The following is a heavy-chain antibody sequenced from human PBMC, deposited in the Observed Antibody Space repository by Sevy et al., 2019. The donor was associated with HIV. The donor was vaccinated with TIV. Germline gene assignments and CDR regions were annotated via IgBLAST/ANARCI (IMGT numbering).Heavy chain of an antibody. V-gene: IGHV1-69*06. J-gene: IGHJ6*03. CDR2: IIPIFGTA. Sequence: ASVKVSCKASGGTFSSYAISWVRQAPGQGLEWMGGIIPIFGTANYAQKFQGRVTITADKSTSTAYMELSSLRSEDTAVYYCAAGLLPPRTYHYYYMDVWGKGTTVTVSS. CDR1: GGTFSSYA. D-gene: IGHD3-22*01. CDR3: AAGLLPPRTYHYYYMDV.